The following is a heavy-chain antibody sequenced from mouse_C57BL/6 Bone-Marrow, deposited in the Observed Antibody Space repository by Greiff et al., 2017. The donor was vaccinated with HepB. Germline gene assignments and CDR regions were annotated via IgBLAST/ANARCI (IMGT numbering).Heavy chain of an antibody. CDR3: ASRLRRAMDY. D-gene: IGHD2-4*01. V-gene: IGHV1-64*01. CDR2: IHPNSGST. Sequence: QVQLKQPGAELVKPGASVKLSCKASGYTFTSYWMHWVKQRPGQGLEWIGMIHPNSGSTNYNEKFKSKATLTVDKSSSTAYMQLSSLTSEDSAVYYCASRLRRAMDYWGQGTSVTVSS. CDR1: GYTFTSYW. J-gene: IGHJ4*01.